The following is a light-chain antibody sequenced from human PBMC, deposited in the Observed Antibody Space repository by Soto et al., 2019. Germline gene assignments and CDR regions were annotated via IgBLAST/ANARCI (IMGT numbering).Light chain of an antibody. CDR3: QHSCRTPRT. CDR1: QIITNC. Sequence: DIQMTQSPSSLSASVGDTVTITCRASQIITNCLNWYHQKPGKAPKLLIDAASSMQSGVPSRFSSSGSGTYFTLIISSLQPEDFATYYCQHSCRTPRTFGQGTKVEIK. V-gene: IGKV1-39*01. J-gene: IGKJ1*01. CDR2: AAS.